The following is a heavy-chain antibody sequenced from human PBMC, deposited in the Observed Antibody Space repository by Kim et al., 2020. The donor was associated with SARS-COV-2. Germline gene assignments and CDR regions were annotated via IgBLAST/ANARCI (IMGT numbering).Heavy chain of an antibody. CDR2: IWYDGSNK. CDR3: ARELPVVPAAIRFYYGMDV. D-gene: IGHD2-2*02. J-gene: IGHJ6*02. Sequence: GGSLRLSCAASGFTFSSYGMHWVRQAPGKGLEWVAVIWYDGSNKYYADSVKGRFTISRDNSKNTLYLQMNSLRAEDTAVYYCARELPVVPAAIRFYYGMDVWGQGTPVTVSS. V-gene: IGHV3-33*01. CDR1: GFTFSSYG.